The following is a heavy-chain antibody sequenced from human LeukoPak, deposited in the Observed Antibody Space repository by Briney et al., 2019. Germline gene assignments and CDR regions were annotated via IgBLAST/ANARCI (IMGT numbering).Heavy chain of an antibody. CDR2: INHSGST. V-gene: IGHV4-34*01. CDR1: GGSFSGYY. J-gene: IGHJ4*02. Sequence: SETLSLTCAVYGGSFSGYYWSWIRQPPGKGLEWIGEINHSGSTNYNPSLKSRVTISVDTSKNQFSLKLSSVTAADTAVYYCARRRLRYFDWSPLDYWGQGTLVTVSS. D-gene: IGHD3-9*01. CDR3: ARRRLRYFDWSPLDY.